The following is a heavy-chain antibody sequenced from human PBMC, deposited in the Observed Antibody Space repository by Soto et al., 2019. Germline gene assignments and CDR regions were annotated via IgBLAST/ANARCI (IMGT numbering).Heavy chain of an antibody. Sequence: GASVKVSCKASGYTFSSHGISWVRQAPGQGLEWMGWISAYNGNTNYAQKLQGRVTMTTDTSTSTAYMEVRSLRSDDTAVYYCARSIAAAVDLDYWGQGTLVTVSS. CDR1: GYTFSSHG. V-gene: IGHV1-18*01. CDR3: ARSIAAAVDLDY. J-gene: IGHJ4*02. CDR2: ISAYNGNT. D-gene: IGHD6-13*01.